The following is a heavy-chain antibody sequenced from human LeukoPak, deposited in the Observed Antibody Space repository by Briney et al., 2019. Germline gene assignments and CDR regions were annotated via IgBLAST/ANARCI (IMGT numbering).Heavy chain of an antibody. V-gene: IGHV4-4*02. CDR1: GGSISSSNW. D-gene: IGHD3-16*01. Sequence: SETLSLTCAVSGGSISSSNWWSWVRQPPGKGLEWGGEIYHSGSTNYNPSLKSRVTISVDKSKNQFSLKLSSVTAADTAVYYCARVKARATMGVYFDYWGQGTLVTVSS. J-gene: IGHJ4*02. CDR2: IYHSGST. CDR3: ARVKARATMGVYFDY.